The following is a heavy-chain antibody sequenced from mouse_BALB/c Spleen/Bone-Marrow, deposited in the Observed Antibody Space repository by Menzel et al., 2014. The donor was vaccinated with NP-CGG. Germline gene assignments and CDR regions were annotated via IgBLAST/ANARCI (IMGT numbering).Heavy chain of an antibody. J-gene: IGHJ2*01. Sequence: EVHLVESGPSLVKPSQTLSLTCSVTGDSITNAYWNWIRKFPGNKIDYMGYISYSGNTYYNPSLKSRISITRDTSKNQFYLQLNSVTTEDAAPYFCARGTGYYFDYWGQGTTLTVSS. CDR1: GDSITNAY. CDR2: ISYSGNT. CDR3: ARGTGYYFDY. D-gene: IGHD3-3*01. V-gene: IGHV3-8*02.